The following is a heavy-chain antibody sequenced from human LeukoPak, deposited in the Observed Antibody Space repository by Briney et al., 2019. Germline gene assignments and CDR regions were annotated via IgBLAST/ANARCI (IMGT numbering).Heavy chain of an antibody. CDR3: ARVLRSQWLVSGNWFDP. CDR2: IYYSGST. V-gene: IGHV4-61*01. Sequence: SETLSLTCTVSGGSVNSGSYYWNWIRQPPGKGLEWIGYIYYSGSTNYNPSLKSRVTISVDTSKNQFSLKLSSVTAADTAVYYCARVLRSQWLVSGNWFDPWGQGTLVTVSS. J-gene: IGHJ5*02. CDR1: GGSVNSGSYY. D-gene: IGHD6-19*01.